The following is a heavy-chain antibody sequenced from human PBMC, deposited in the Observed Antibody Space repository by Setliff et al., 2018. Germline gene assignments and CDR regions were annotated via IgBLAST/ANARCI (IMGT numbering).Heavy chain of an antibody. CDR3: AREVGTSASSDAFDV. J-gene: IGHJ3*01. CDR2: IYHSGSA. V-gene: IGHV4-30-4*08. CDR1: GDSISSGDYF. D-gene: IGHD1-26*01. Sequence: SETLSLTCTVSGDSISSGDYFWSWIRQPPGKGLEWIAYIYHSGSAYYNPSLKSRVTMSVDTSKNQLSLHLTSVTAADTAVYYCAREVGTSASSDAFDVWGQGMMVTVSS.